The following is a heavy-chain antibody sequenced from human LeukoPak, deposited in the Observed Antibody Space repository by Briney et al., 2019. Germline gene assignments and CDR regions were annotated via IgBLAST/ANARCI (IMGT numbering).Heavy chain of an antibody. V-gene: IGHV3-15*01. CDR1: GLTFSDAW. D-gene: IGHD2-21*01. Sequence: GGSLRLSCAVSGLTFSDAWLSWVRQAPGKGLEWVGRIKSNTDGEATEYAAPMKGRFTVSRDDSSNTLFLQMSSLGIEDTAVYYCATDDVLWPHWGQGTLVTVSS. CDR2: IKSNTDGEAT. J-gene: IGHJ4*02. CDR3: ATDDVLWPH.